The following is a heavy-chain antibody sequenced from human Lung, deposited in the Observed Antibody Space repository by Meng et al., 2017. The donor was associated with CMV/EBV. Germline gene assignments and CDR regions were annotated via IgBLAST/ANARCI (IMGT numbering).Heavy chain of an antibody. Sequence: QVTVPGSGPGLVKPSETLSLTCTFPGGSISSYYGSWIRQSAGKGLEWIGRIYTSGTTIYNPSLKSRLTLSLDTSKNQFSLKLNSVTAADTAVYYCARAEADTGNFDYWGQGTLVTVSS. V-gene: IGHV4-4*07. CDR2: IYTSGTT. CDR1: GGSISSYY. D-gene: IGHD6-19*01. CDR3: ARAEADTGNFDY. J-gene: IGHJ4*02.